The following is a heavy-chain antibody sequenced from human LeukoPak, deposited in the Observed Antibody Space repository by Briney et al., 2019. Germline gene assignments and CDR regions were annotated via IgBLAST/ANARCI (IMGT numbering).Heavy chain of an antibody. CDR2: IKHDGSYQ. V-gene: IGHV3-7*01. CDR3: AKDTDVGNFDY. CDR1: GFTFSHYW. J-gene: IGHJ4*02. Sequence: EGSLRLSCAASGFTFSHYWMSWVRLSPGKGLEWVGNIKHDGSYQFCVDSVRGRFTISRDNAKNSLYLQMSSLTAEDTAIYYCAKDTDVGNFDYWGQGTLVTVSS. D-gene: IGHD4-23*01.